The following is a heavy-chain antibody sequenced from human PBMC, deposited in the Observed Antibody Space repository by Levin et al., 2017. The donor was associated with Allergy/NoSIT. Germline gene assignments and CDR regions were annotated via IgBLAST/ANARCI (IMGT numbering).Heavy chain of an antibody. J-gene: IGHJ2*01. CDR2: ISAYNGNT. Sequence: ASVKVSCKASGYTFTSYGINWVRQAPGQGLEWMGWISAYNGNTNYAQKLQGRVTMTTDTSTSTAYMELRSLRSDDTAVYYCARAGYYDILTGYYSYWYFDRWGRGTLVTVSS. CDR1: GYTFTSYG. V-gene: IGHV1-18*01. D-gene: IGHD3-9*01. CDR3: ARAGYYDILTGYYSYWYFDR.